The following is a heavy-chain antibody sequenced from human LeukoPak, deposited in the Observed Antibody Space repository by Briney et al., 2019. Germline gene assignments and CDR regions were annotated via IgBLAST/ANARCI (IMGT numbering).Heavy chain of an antibody. J-gene: IGHJ4*02. Sequence: PGGSLRLSCTASGFTFGDYAMSWFRQAPGKGLEWVGFIRSKAYGGTTEYAASVKGRFTISRDDSKSIAYLQMNSLKTEDTAVYYCAQSGSYAAFDYWGQGTLVTVSS. CDR3: AQSGSYAAFDY. V-gene: IGHV3-49*03. CDR1: GFTFGDYA. CDR2: IRSKAYGGTT. D-gene: IGHD3-16*01.